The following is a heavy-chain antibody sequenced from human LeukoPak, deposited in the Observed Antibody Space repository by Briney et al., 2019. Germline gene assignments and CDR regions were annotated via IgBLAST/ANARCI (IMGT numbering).Heavy chain of an antibody. D-gene: IGHD4-23*01. CDR2: ISSSSSYI. CDR1: GFTFRSYS. CDR3: AREFGDYGGNSGWFDP. Sequence: GGPLRLSCAASGFTFRSYSMHWVRQAPGKGLEWVSSISSSSSYIYYADSVKGRFTISRDNAKNSLYLQMNSLRAEDTAVYYCAREFGDYGGNSGWFDPWGQGTLVTVSS. J-gene: IGHJ5*02. V-gene: IGHV3-21*01.